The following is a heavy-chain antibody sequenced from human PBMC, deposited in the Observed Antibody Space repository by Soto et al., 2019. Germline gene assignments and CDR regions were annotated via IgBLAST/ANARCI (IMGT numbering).Heavy chain of an antibody. CDR1: GFIFSSYG. V-gene: IGHV3-33*01. J-gene: IGHJ4*02. Sequence: QPGGSLRLSCAASGFIFSSYGMHWVRPAPGKGLEWVAVIWYDGSNKYYVDSVKGRFSISRDNSKKTLYLQMNSLRAEDTAVYYCARDERSYDILTGRNKAFDYWGQGTQVTVSS. CDR2: IWYDGSNK. CDR3: ARDERSYDILTGRNKAFDY. D-gene: IGHD3-9*01.